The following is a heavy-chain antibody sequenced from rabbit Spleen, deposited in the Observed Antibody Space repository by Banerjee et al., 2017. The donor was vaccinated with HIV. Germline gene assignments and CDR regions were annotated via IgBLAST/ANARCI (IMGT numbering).Heavy chain of an antibody. CDR3: ARKLDDDGYGYVIDL. D-gene: IGHD6-1*01. J-gene: IGHJ4*01. CDR2: IHAGSINNI. Sequence: QEQLVESGGGLVQPGGSLKLSCKASGFDFSSYGVNWVRQAPGKGLEWIACIHAGSINNIYYATWAKGRFTISKTSSTTVTLQMTSLTVADTATYFCARKLDDDGYGYVIDLWGQGTLVTVS. V-gene: IGHV1S45*01. CDR1: GFDFSSYG.